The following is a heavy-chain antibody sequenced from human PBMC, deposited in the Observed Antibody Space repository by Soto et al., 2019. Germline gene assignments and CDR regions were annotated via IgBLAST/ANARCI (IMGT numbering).Heavy chain of an antibody. CDR1: GGSISSYY. J-gene: IGHJ5*02. V-gene: IGHV4-59*01. D-gene: IGHD3-10*01. CDR3: ERGAVRGVISWFDP. Sequence: SETLSLTCTVSGGSISSYYWSWIRQPPGKGLEWIGYIYYSGSTNYNPSLKSRVTISVDTSKNQFSLKLSSVTAADTAVYYCERGAVRGVISWFDPWGQGTLVTVSS. CDR2: IYYSGST.